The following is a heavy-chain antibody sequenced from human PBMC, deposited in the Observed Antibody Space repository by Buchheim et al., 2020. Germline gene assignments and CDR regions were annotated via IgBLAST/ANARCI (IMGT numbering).Heavy chain of an antibody. D-gene: IGHD3-10*02. V-gene: IGHV4-34*01. CDR3: ARGTRVLPFQH. CDR2: INHSGST. CDR1: GGSFSDYY. J-gene: IGHJ1*01. Sequence: QVQQWGAGLLKPSETLSLTCAVYGGSFSDYYCNWIRQTPGKGLEWIGEINHSGSTNYNPSLKSRVTISVDTSKNQFSLKLSSVTAADTAVYYCARGTRVLPFQHWGQGTL.